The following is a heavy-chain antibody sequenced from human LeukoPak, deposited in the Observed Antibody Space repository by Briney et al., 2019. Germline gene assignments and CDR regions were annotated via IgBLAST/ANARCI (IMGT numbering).Heavy chain of an antibody. CDR3: ARVAIFGVVIPRGDV. Sequence: GGSLRLSCAASGFTVSSNYMSLVRQAPGKGLEWVSVIYSGGSTYYADSVKGRFTISRDNSKNTLYLQMNSLRAEDTAVYYCARVAIFGVVIPRGDVWGRGTTVTVSS. CDR2: IYSGGST. CDR1: GFTVSSNY. J-gene: IGHJ6*02. V-gene: IGHV3-66*01. D-gene: IGHD3-3*01.